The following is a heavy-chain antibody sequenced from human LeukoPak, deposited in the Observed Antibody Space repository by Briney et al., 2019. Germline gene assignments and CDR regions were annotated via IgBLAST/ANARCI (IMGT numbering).Heavy chain of an antibody. CDR3: AKDEDYYDSSGCYLVDY. Sequence: AGGSLRLSCAASGFTVSSNYMSWVRQAPGKGLEWVSVIYSGGSTYYADSVKGRFTISRDNSKNTLYLQMNSLRAEDTAVYYCAKDEDYYDSSGCYLVDYWGQGTLVTVSS. J-gene: IGHJ4*02. CDR1: GFTVSSNY. D-gene: IGHD3-22*01. CDR2: IYSGGST. V-gene: IGHV3-66*02.